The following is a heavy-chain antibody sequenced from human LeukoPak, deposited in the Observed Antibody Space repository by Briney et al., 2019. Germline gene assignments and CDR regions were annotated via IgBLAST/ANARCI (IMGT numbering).Heavy chain of an antibody. V-gene: IGHV3-20*04. CDR1: GFTFEDHG. Sequence: GGSLRLSCAASGFTFEDHGMSWVRQVPGKGLEWVSGINWNGGSMGYADSVKGRFTISRDNAKNSLYLQMNSLRAEDTALYYCARARYSGYDVFDYWGQGTLVTVSS. D-gene: IGHD5-12*01. CDR2: INWNGGSM. CDR3: ARARYSGYDVFDY. J-gene: IGHJ4*02.